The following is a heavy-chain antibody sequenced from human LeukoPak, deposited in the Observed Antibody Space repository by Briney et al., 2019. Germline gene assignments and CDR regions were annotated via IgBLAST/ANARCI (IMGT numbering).Heavy chain of an antibody. D-gene: IGHD5-18*01. CDR1: GGTFSSYA. J-gene: IGHJ6*03. CDR3: ASGWLAAKGRNYYHYYMDV. Sequence: SVKVSCKASGGTFSSYAISWVRQAPGQGLEWMGGIIPIFGTENYAQKFQGRVTITTDESTSTAYMELSSLRSEDTAVYYCASGWLAAKGRNYYHYYMDVWGKGTTVTVSS. V-gene: IGHV1-69*05. CDR2: IIPIFGTE.